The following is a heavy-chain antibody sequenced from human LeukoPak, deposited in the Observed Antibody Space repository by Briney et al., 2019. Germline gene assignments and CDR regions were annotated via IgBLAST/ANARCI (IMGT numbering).Heavy chain of an antibody. Sequence: PSQTLSLTCTVSGGSITSGGAYYWNWIRQHPGKGLEWIGYIYYNGNTYYNPSLKNRVTISVDTSKNRFSLKLTSVTAADTAVYYCARGVKGLRGAFDIWGQGTMVTVSS. CDR2: IYYNGNT. D-gene: IGHD3-10*01. J-gene: IGHJ3*02. CDR3: ARGVKGLRGAFDI. V-gene: IGHV4-31*03. CDR1: GGSITSGGAYY.